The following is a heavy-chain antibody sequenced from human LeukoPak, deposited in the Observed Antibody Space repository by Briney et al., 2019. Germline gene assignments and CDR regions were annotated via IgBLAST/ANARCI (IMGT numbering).Heavy chain of an antibody. D-gene: IGHD3-10*01. CDR2: IYDSGST. V-gene: IGHV4-39*01. J-gene: IGHJ5*02. Sequence: SETLSLTCAVSGDSISTNHWWSWVRQPPGKGLEWIGSIYDSGSTYYNPSLKSRVTISVDTSENQFSLKLNSVTAADTAAYYCARHYGPWGQGTLVTVSS. CDR3: ARHYGP. CDR1: GDSISTNHW.